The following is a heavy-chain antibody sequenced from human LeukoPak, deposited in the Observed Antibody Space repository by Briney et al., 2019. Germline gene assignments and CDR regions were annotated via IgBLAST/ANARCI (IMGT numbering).Heavy chain of an antibody. D-gene: IGHD1-26*01. J-gene: IGHJ4*02. Sequence: PGGTLRLSCAASGFTFSSYGMSWVRQAPGKGLEWVSSISGSGGSTYYADSVKGRFTISRDNSKTTLYLQMNSLRAEDTALYYCARDRVVGAYFDYWGQGTLVTVSS. CDR3: ARDRVVGAYFDY. CDR1: GFTFSSYG. V-gene: IGHV3-23*01. CDR2: ISGSGGST.